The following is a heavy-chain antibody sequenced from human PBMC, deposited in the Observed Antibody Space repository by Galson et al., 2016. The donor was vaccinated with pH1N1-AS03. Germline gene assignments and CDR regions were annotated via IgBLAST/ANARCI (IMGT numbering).Heavy chain of an antibody. Sequence: QSGAEVKKPGESLKISCQASGYIFSSYWIGWVRQRPGKGLEWMGIIWPADSDTKYSPSFQGQVTISVDTSLNTAYLQWSSLEASDTAMYFCARQKYCSGGSCFLYYDAFDMRGQGTLVTVSS. CDR3: ARQKYCSGGSCFLYYDAFDM. J-gene: IGHJ3*02. CDR2: IWPADSDT. CDR1: GYIFSSYW. D-gene: IGHD2-15*01. V-gene: IGHV5-51*01.